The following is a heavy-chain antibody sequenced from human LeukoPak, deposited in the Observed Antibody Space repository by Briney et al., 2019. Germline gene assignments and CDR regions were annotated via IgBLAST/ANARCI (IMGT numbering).Heavy chain of an antibody. CDR2: IYDDGST. CDR1: GGSISSFY. D-gene: IGHD6-13*01. Sequence: SETLSLTCTVSGGSISSFYWSWLRQPPGKGLQWIGYIYDDGSTNYNPSLKSRVTISVDTSKNQFSLKVSSVTAADTAVYYCARGLRSSSWYVVGYWGQGTLVTVSS. V-gene: IGHV4-4*08. J-gene: IGHJ4*02. CDR3: ARGLRSSSWYVVGY.